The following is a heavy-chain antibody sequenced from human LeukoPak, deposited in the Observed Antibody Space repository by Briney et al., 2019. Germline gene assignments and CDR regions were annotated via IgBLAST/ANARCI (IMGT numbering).Heavy chain of an antibody. V-gene: IGHV1-69*06. CDR2: IIPMFGTA. D-gene: IGHD3-10*01. CDR1: GGTFSSYA. J-gene: IGHJ5*02. Sequence: SVKVSCKASGGTFSSYAISWVRQAPGQGLEWMGGIIPMFGTANYAQKLQGRVTITAEKSTSTAYMELSSLRSEDTAVYYCARADPFYGAGSYAGSWLDPWGQGTLVTVSS. CDR3: ARADPFYGAGSYAGSWLDP.